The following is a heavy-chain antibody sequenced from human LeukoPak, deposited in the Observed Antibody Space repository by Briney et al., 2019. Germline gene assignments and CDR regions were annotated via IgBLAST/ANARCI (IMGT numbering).Heavy chain of an antibody. CDR2: ISDSGSA. J-gene: IGHJ4*02. CDR3: ARWGRPNFDY. CDR1: GGSITGYS. V-gene: IGHV4-59*01. D-gene: IGHD7-27*01. Sequence: SETLSLTCTVSGGSITGYSWRWLRQPPGKGLEWIGYISDSGSAYYNPSLKTRITISLDTSKSQFSLRLRSATAADTAVYFCARWGRPNFDYWGQGTLVTVSS.